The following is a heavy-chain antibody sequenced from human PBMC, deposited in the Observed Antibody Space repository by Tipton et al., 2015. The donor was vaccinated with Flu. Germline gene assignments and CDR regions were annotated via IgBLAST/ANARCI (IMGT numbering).Heavy chain of an antibody. V-gene: IGHV4-39*01. Sequence: TLSLTCSVSGGSIRSSSDYWGWIRQPPGKGLEWIGSIYSSGTTYYNPSLKSRVTMSLDTSNNQFSLNLKSVTAADTAVYYCAGHSDGPDGGGWPNWFDPWGRGTLVTVSA. J-gene: IGHJ5*02. CDR2: IYSSGTT. CDR1: GGSIRSSSDY. D-gene: IGHD6-19*01. CDR3: AGHSDGPDGGGWPNWFDP.